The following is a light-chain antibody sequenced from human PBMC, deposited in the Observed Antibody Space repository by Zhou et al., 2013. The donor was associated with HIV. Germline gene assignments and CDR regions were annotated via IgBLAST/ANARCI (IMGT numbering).Light chain of an antibody. CDR1: QSVSSRY. CDR2: GAS. CDR3: QQYGSSP. Sequence: EIVLTQSPDTLSLSPGGRATLSCRASQSVSSRYLAWYQQRPGQAPRLLIFGASNRATGIPDRFRGSGSGTDFTLTISRLEPEDFAVYYCQQYGSSPFGGGTKVEIK. J-gene: IGKJ4*01. V-gene: IGKV3-20*01.